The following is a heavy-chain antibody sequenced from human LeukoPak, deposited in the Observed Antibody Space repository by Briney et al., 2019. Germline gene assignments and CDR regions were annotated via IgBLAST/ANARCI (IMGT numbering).Heavy chain of an antibody. V-gene: IGHV4-34*01. CDR2: INHSGST. D-gene: IGHD3-22*01. CDR3: ARGARYYDSSGYYYYYYYMDV. CDR1: GGSFSGYY. Sequence: SETLSLTCAAYGGSFSGYYWSWIRQPLGKGLEWIGEINHSGSTNYNPSLKSRVTISVDTSKNQFSLKLSSVTAADTAVYYCARGARYYDSSGYYYYYYYMDVWGKGTTVTVSS. J-gene: IGHJ6*03.